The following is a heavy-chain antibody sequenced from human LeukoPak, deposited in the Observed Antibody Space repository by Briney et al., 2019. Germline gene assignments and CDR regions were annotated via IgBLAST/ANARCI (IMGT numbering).Heavy chain of an antibody. D-gene: IGHD5-18*01. CDR3: ARARGNTYGYFEY. CDR1: GLTLSGYW. J-gene: IGHJ4*01. Sequence: GGSLRLSCAASGLTLSGYWMHWVRQAPGKGLVWVSRINGDASSTSYADSVKGRFTISRDNAKSTLYLQMNSLRVEDTAVYYCARARGNTYGYFEYWGQEPWSPSPQ. V-gene: IGHV3-74*01. CDR2: INGDASST.